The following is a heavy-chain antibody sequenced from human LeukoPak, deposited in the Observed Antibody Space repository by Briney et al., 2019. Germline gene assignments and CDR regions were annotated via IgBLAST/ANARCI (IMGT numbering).Heavy chain of an antibody. CDR3: AKGSNTWPSLFDY. J-gene: IGHJ4*02. CDR2: ISWDGTRT. V-gene: IGHV3-43*01. CDR1: GFSFEDYT. Sequence: GGSLRLSRAASGFSFEDYTMHWVRQGPGKGLEWVSLISWDGTRTNYADSLKGRFAISRDNSKNSLYLQMDSLRTEDTALYYCAKGSNTWPSLFDYWGQGTLVTVSS.